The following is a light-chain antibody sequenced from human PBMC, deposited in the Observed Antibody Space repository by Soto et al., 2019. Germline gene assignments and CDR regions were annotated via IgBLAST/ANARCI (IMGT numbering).Light chain of an antibody. CDR1: SSNIGAGYD. Sequence: QSVLTQPPSVSGAPGQRVTISCTGSSSNIGAGYDVHWYQQLPGTDPKLLIYGNSNRPSWVPDRFSGSKSGSSGSLAITGLEVKVGAEYYCQSYEGNLSLLFGGGTTLTVL. J-gene: IGLJ2*01. CDR2: GNS. V-gene: IGLV1-40*01. CDR3: QSYEGNLSLL.